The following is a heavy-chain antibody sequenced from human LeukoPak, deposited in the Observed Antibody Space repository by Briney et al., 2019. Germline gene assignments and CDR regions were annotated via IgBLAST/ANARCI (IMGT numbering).Heavy chain of an antibody. CDR3: AGLYSGSYNY. V-gene: IGHV4-31*03. Sequence: SETLSLTCTVSGGSISSGGYYWSWIRQHPGKGLEWIGYIYYSGSTYYNPSLKSRVTISVDTSKNQFSLKLSSVTAADTAVYYCAGLYSGSYNYWGQGTLVTDSS. CDR1: GGSISSGGYY. D-gene: IGHD1-26*01. CDR2: IYYSGST. J-gene: IGHJ4*02.